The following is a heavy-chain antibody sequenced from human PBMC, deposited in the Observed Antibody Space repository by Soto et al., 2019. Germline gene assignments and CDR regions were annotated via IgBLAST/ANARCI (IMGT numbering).Heavy chain of an antibody. D-gene: IGHD3-10*01. CDR1: GFTFSSYG. CDR2: ISYDGSNK. Sequence: GGSLRLSCAASGFTFSSYGMHWVRQAPGKGLEWVAVISYDGSNKYYADSVKGRFTISRDNSKNTLYLQMNSLRAEDTAVYYCAKDITMVRGVMDVWGQGTTVTVSS. J-gene: IGHJ6*02. CDR3: AKDITMVRGVMDV. V-gene: IGHV3-30*18.